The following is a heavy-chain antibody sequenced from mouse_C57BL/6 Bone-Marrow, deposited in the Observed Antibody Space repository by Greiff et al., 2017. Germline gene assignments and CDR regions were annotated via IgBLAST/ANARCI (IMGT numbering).Heavy chain of an antibody. V-gene: IGHV3-6*01. CDR2: ISYDGSN. J-gene: IGHJ2*01. Sequence: VQLKESGPGLVKPSQSLSLTCSVTGYSITSGYYWNWIRQFPGNKLEWMGYISYDGSNNYNPSLKNRISITRDTSKNQFFLKLNSMTTEDTATYYCARDRDKNYDYFLFDYWGQGTTLTVSS. D-gene: IGHD2-4*01. CDR1: GYSITSGYY. CDR3: ARDRDKNYDYFLFDY.